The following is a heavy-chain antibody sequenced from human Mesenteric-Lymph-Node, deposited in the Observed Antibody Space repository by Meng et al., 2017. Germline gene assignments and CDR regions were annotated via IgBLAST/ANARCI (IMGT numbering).Heavy chain of an antibody. CDR1: GYTVSRYG. V-gene: IGHV1-18*01. Sequence: QVQRGQTGAEVKKPGAAVKVSGKAAGYTVSRYGISWVRQAPGQGLEWMGWISAYNGNTNYAQKLQGRVTMTTDTSTSTAYMELRSLRSDDTAVYYCARDTLYYDILTGYSPTNWFDPWGQGTLVTVSS. CDR2: ISAYNGNT. J-gene: IGHJ5*02. CDR3: ARDTLYYDILTGYSPTNWFDP. D-gene: IGHD3-9*01.